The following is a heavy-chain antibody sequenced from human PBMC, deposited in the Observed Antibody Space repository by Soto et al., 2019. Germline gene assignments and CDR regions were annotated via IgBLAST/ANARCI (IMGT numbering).Heavy chain of an antibody. J-gene: IGHJ6*02. Sequence: EVHLVESGGGLVKPGGSLRLSCAVSGFTFSSCTMNWVRQAPGKGLEWVSSISPSTSHIYYTDSVKGRFTISRDNAKNSLFLQMNSLRAEDTAVYYCSGCSGGACHRNYGMDVWGQGTTVTASS. CDR2: ISPSTSHI. CDR3: SGCSGGACHRNYGMDV. CDR1: GFTFSSCT. V-gene: IGHV3-21*01. D-gene: IGHD2-15*01.